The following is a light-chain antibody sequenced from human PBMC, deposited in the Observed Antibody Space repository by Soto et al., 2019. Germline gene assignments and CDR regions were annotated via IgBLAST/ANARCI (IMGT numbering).Light chain of an antibody. Sequence: QSVLTQPPSVSGAPGQRVTISCTGSSSNIGAGYDVHWYQQLPGTAPKLLIYGNSNRPSGVPDRFSGSKSGSSASLAITGLQAEDEAGYYCQSYDSSLRVSVFGGGTTVTVL. CDR2: GNS. V-gene: IGLV1-40*01. J-gene: IGLJ2*01. CDR3: QSYDSSLRVSV. CDR1: SSNIGAGYD.